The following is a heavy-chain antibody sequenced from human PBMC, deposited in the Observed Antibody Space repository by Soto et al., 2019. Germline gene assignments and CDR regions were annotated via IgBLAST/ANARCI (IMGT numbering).Heavy chain of an antibody. CDR1: GFTFSNYA. D-gene: IGHD3-10*01. J-gene: IGHJ6*02. CDR3: AKDLNGSGSFTSYYHYGMDV. V-gene: IGHV3-23*01. CDR2: ISGSGRNT. Sequence: EVQMLESGGGLVHPGGSLRLSCAASGFTFSNYAMNWVRQAPGKGLEWVSSISGSGRNTDYADSVKGQLTISRDISNNTLYLQMNRRRVEDTGVYYWAKDLNGSGSFTSYYHYGMDVWGQGTTVTVSS.